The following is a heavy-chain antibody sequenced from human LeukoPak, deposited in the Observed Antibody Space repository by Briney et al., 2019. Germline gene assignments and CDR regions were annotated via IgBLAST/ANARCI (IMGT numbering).Heavy chain of an antibody. D-gene: IGHD6-6*01. Sequence: GASVKVSCKASGYTFTGYYMHWVRQAPGQGLEWMGWINPNSGGTNYAQKFQGRVTMTTDTSISTAYMELSRLRSDDTAVYYCARALYIAARPDYWGQGTLVTVSS. J-gene: IGHJ4*02. CDR2: INPNSGGT. CDR3: ARALYIAARPDY. CDR1: GYTFTGYY. V-gene: IGHV1-2*02.